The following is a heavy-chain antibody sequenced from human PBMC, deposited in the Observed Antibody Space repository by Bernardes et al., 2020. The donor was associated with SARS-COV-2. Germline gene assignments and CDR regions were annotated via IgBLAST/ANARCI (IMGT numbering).Heavy chain of an antibody. CDR3: ARGLTSASDLDY. J-gene: IGHJ4*02. CDR1: GYTFSGHY. Sequence: ASVKVSCKASGYTFSGHYMHWVRQAPGQGLEWLGWINPNSGGTKYAQKFQGWVTMTRDTSISTAYMELSRLKSDDTAVYFCARGLTSASDLDYWGQGTLVTVAS. D-gene: IGHD6-6*01. V-gene: IGHV1-2*04. CDR2: INPNSGGT.